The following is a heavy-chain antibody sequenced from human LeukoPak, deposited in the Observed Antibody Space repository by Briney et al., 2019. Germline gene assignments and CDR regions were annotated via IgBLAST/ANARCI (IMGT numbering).Heavy chain of an antibody. J-gene: IGHJ3*02. Sequence: GGSLRLSCAASGFTFSSYWMSWVRQAPGKGLEWVSVIYSGGSTYYADSVKGRFTISRDNSKNTLYLQMNSLRAEDTAVYYCARIVADAFDIWGQGTMVTVSS. CDR1: GFTFSSYW. CDR2: IYSGGST. CDR3: ARIVADAFDI. D-gene: IGHD1-26*01. V-gene: IGHV3-53*01.